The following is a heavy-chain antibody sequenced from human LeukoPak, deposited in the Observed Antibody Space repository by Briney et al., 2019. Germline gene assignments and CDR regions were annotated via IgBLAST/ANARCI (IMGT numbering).Heavy chain of an antibody. CDR2: ITGSDDTT. CDR1: GFTFSSFA. D-gene: IGHD3-9*01. CDR3: AKQRLGLRGYFDY. Sequence: GGSLRLSCAASGFTFSSFAMSWVRQAPGKGLEWVSGITGSDDTTYYADSVKGRFTISRDNSRNTLSLQMNSLRAEDTAIYYCAKQRLGLRGYFDYWGQGTLVTVSS. V-gene: IGHV3-23*01. J-gene: IGHJ4*02.